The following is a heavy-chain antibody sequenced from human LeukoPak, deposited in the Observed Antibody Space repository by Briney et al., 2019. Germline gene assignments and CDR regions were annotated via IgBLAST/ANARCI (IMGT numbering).Heavy chain of an antibody. D-gene: IGHD3-22*01. CDR1: GGSISSSSYY. Sequence: SETLSLTCTVSGGSISSSSYYWDWIRQPPGKGLEWIGSIYYSGSTNYNPSLKSRVTISVDTSKNQFSLKLSSVTAADTAVYYCARDLSNGHSSGYYFDYWGQGTLVTVSS. J-gene: IGHJ4*02. CDR2: IYYSGST. CDR3: ARDLSNGHSSGYYFDY. V-gene: IGHV4-39*07.